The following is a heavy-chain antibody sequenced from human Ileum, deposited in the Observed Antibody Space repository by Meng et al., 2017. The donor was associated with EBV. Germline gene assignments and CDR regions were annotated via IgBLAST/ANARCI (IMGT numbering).Heavy chain of an antibody. V-gene: IGHV4-30-2*01. Sequence: QLPRQESGSGLVKPSQTLSLTCAVSGGSISSGGHSWSWIRQPPGKGLEWIGDIQHSGSTYYNPSLKSRVTISVDRSRSQFSLKLSSVTAADTAVYYCARAHPVVYFFDYWGQGTLATASS. CDR1: GGSISSGGHS. CDR2: IQHSGST. J-gene: IGHJ4*02. CDR3: ARAHPVVYFFDY. D-gene: IGHD4-23*01.